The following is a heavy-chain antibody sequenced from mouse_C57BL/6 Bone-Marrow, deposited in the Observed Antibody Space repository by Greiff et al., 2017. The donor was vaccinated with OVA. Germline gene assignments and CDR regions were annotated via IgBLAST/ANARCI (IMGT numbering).Heavy chain of an antibody. D-gene: IGHD1-1*01. CDR3: TRGHYYGSSPNAMDY. CDR2: ISSGGDYI. J-gene: IGHJ4*01. Sequence: EVKLVESGEGLVKPGGSLKLSCAASGFTFSSYAMSWVRQTPEKRLEWVAYISSGGDYIYYADTVKGRFTISRDNARNTLYLRMSSLKSEDTAMYYCTRGHYYGSSPNAMDYWGQGTSVTVSS. V-gene: IGHV5-9-1*02. CDR1: GFTFSSYA.